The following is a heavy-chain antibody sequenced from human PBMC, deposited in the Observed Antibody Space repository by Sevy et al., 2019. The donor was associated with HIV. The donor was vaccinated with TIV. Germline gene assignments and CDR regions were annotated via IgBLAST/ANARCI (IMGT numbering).Heavy chain of an antibody. J-gene: IGHJ4*02. Sequence: GGSLRLSCAASGFAFYDYSMSCIRQAPGKGLEWVATLSFGCGKINYADSVKDRFTISRDNSKNSFYLQMDNLRVEDTALYYCAREGCTRPHDYWGQGTRVTVSS. D-gene: IGHD2-8*01. V-gene: IGHV3-23*01. CDR1: GFAFYDYS. CDR3: AREGCTRPHDY. CDR2: LSFGCGKI.